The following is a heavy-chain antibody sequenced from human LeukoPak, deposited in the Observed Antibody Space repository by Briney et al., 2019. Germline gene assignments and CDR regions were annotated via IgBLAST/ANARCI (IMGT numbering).Heavy chain of an antibody. D-gene: IGHD6-13*01. CDR1: GFTFSSYG. Sequence: GGSLRLSCAASGFTFSSYGMHWVRQAPGKGLEWVAVIWYDGSNKYYADSVKGRFTISRDNSKNTLYLQMNSLRAEDTAVYFCVKGTTYSSSCFDYWGQGTLVTVSS. CDR3: VKGTTYSSSCFDY. J-gene: IGHJ4*02. CDR2: IWYDGSNK. V-gene: IGHV3-30*02.